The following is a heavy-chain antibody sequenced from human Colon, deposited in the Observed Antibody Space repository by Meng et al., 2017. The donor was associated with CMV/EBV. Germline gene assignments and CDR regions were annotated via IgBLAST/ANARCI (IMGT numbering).Heavy chain of an antibody. CDR1: GFTASSDD. D-gene: IGHD3-10*01. V-gene: IGHV3-53*01. CDR2: ISGGGDT. CDR3: AKAKSNTGGYYFDY. Sequence: GASLSPSCAASGFTASSDDMSWVRQPPGKGLEWVSGISGGGDTYYADSVKGRFTISRDTSKNTLYLQMNSLRAEDTAVYYCAKAKSNTGGYYFDYWGQGTLVTVSS. J-gene: IGHJ4*02.